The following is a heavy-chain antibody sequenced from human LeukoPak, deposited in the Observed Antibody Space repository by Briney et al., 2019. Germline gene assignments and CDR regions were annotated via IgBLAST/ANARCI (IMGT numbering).Heavy chain of an antibody. V-gene: IGHV1-18*01. D-gene: IGHD6-19*01. Sequence: ASVKVSCKASGYTFANYGISWVRQAPGQGIEWLGWSTPYNGNTKYAQKVQGGVTMTTDTSTNTAYMELTTLRSDDTAVYYCARDVGGSIRGAVAGWDYWGQGTPVTVSS. CDR1: GYTFANYG. J-gene: IGHJ4*02. CDR2: STPYNGNT. CDR3: ARDVGGSIRGAVAGWDY.